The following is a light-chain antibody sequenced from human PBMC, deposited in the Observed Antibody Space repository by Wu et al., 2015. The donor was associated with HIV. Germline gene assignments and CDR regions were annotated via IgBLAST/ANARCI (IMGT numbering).Light chain of an antibody. CDR2: GAS. Sequence: EIVLTQSPGTLSLSPGERATLSCRASQSVSSDYLAWYQQKPGQAPRLLIHGASTRATAIPDRFSGSGSGTDFTLTISRLEPEDFAVYYCQEYGTSPGGTFGQGTKVEIQ. CDR3: QEYGTSPGGT. CDR1: QSVSSDY. J-gene: IGKJ1*01. V-gene: IGKV3-20*01.